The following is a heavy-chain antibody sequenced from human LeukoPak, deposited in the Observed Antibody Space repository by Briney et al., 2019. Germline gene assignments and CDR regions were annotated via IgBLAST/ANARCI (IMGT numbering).Heavy chain of an antibody. J-gene: IGHJ5*02. D-gene: IGHD4-23*01. V-gene: IGHV1-69*04. CDR3: ARTPGGNSRAWFDP. CDR1: GGTFSSYA. Sequence: SVKVSCKASGGTFSSYAISWVRQAPGQGLECMGRIIPILGIANYAQKFQGRVTITADKSTSTAYMELSSLRSEDTAVYYCARTPGGNSRAWFDPWGQGTLVTVSS. CDR2: IIPILGIA.